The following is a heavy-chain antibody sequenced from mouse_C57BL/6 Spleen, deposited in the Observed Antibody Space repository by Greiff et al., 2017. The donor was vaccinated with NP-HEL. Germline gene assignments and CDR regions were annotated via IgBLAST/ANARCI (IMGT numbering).Heavy chain of an antibody. CDR1: GYTFTSYW. J-gene: IGHJ1*03. D-gene: IGHD2-4*01. CDR2: INPSSGYT. CDR3: AIGYDYDDWYFEV. V-gene: IGHV1-7*01. Sequence: VQLQQSGAELAKPGASVKLSCKASGYTFTSYWMHWVKQRPGQGLEWIGYINPSSGYTKYNQKFKDKATLTADKSSSTAYMQLSSLTYEDSAVYYCAIGYDYDDWYFEVWGTGTTVTVSS.